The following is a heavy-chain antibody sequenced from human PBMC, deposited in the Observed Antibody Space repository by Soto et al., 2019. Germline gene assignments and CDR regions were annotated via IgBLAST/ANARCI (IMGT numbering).Heavy chain of an antibody. CDR2: IYHSGST. CDR1: GGSISSSNW. D-gene: IGHD3-10*02. CDR3: ASVRGGYYYAMDV. V-gene: IGHV4-4*02. J-gene: IGHJ6*02. Sequence: SDTLSLTCAVSGGSISSSNWWSWVRQPPGKGLEWIGEIYHSGSTNYNPSLKSRVTISVDKSKNQFSLKLSSVTAADTAVYYCASVRGGYYYAMDVWGQGTTVT.